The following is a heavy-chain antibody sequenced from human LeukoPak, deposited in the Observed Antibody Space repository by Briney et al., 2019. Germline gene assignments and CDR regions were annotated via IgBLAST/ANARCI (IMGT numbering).Heavy chain of an antibody. Sequence: ASVKVSCKASGYTFTGYYMHWVRQAPGQGLEWMGWINPSSGSTNYAQKFQGRVTMTRDTSISTAYMELSRLRSDDTAVYYCASRGGIAAAGRKFRDYWGQGTLVTVSS. CDR2: INPSSGST. CDR3: ASRGGIAAAGRKFRDY. J-gene: IGHJ4*02. V-gene: IGHV1-2*02. D-gene: IGHD6-13*01. CDR1: GYTFTGYY.